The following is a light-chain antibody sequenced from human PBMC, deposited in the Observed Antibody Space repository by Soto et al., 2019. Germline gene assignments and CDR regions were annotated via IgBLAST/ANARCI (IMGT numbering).Light chain of an antibody. V-gene: IGLV1-40*01. CDR3: QSHDSSLSAYV. Sequence: SVLTQPPSVSGAPGQRVTISCTGSSSNIGAGYDVHWYQQLPGTAPKLLIYGNSNRPSGVPDRFSGSKSGTSASLAITGLQAEDEADFYCQSHDSSLSAYVFGTGTKVTAL. CDR2: GNS. CDR1: SSNIGAGYD. J-gene: IGLJ1*01.